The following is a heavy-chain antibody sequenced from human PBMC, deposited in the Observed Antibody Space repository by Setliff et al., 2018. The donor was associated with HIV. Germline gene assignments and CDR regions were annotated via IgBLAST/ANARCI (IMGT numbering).Heavy chain of an antibody. CDR1: GDSISSSSPY. Sequence: SETLSLTCTVFGDSISSSSPYWGWVRQPPGKGLEWIGNIYFGGDTFYNPSLKSRLAISVDTSKNHYSLNLTSVTAADTAVYYCARAAWDYYDTTLLGGSFDPWGQGTLVTVSS. V-gene: IGHV4-39*02. CDR2: IYFGGDT. J-gene: IGHJ5*02. D-gene: IGHD3-22*01. CDR3: ARAAWDYYDTTLLGGSFDP.